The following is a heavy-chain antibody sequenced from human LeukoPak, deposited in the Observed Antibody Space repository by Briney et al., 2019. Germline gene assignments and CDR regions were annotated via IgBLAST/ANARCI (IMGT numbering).Heavy chain of an antibody. CDR2: ISSSGSTI. CDR3: ARDDTYGSGSSNGDY. D-gene: IGHD3-10*01. Sequence: GGSLRLSCAASGFTFSDYYMSWIRQAPGKGLEWVSYISSSGSTIYYADSVKGRFTISRDNAKNSLYLQMNSLRAEDTAVYYCARDDTYGSGSSNGDYWGQGTLVTVSS. CDR1: GFTFSDYY. V-gene: IGHV3-11*01. J-gene: IGHJ4*02.